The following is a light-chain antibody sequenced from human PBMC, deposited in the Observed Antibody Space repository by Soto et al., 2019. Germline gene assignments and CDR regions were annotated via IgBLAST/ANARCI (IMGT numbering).Light chain of an antibody. J-gene: IGLJ2*01. CDR3: QTWGSDIHVV. V-gene: IGLV4-69*01. CDR2: LNSDGSH. Sequence: QLVLTQSPSASASLGASVKLTCTLSSGHSSYTIAWHQQQPEKGPRYLMTLNSDGSHRKGDEIPARFSGSSSGAERYLTISSLQSEDEADYYCQTWGSDIHVVFGGGTKVTVL. CDR1: SGHSSYT.